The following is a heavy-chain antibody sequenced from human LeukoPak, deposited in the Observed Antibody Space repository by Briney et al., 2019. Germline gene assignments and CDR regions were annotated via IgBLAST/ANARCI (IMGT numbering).Heavy chain of an antibody. V-gene: IGHV3-33*08. Sequence: PGGSLRLSCAASGFSFSSYSMNWVRQAPGKGLEWVAVIWYDGSNKYYADSVKGRFTISRDNSKNTLYLEMNSLRAEDTAVYYCARDYYYDSSGYWDYYFDYWGQGTLVSVSS. CDR2: IWYDGSNK. CDR1: GFSFSSYS. CDR3: ARDYYYDSSGYWDYYFDY. J-gene: IGHJ4*02. D-gene: IGHD3-22*01.